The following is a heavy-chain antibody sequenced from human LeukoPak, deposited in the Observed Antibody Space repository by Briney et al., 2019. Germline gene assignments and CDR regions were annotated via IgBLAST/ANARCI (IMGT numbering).Heavy chain of an antibody. CDR3: ARYCSSTTCYDY. CDR2: ISSSSSYT. V-gene: IGHV3-11*03. CDR1: GFTFGDYY. D-gene: IGHD2-2*01. J-gene: IGHJ4*02. Sequence: PGGSLRLSCAASGFTFGDYYMSWIRQAPGKGLEWVSYISSSSSYTNYADSVKGRFTISRDNAKNSLYLQMNSLRAEDTAVYYCARYCSSTTCYDYWGQGTLVTVSS.